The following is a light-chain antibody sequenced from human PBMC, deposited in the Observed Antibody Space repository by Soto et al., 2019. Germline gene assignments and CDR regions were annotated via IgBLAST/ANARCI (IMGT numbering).Light chain of an antibody. Sequence: EIVMTQSPATLSVSPGERATLSCRASQSVSSSYLAWYQQKPGQAPRLLIYGTSSRATGIPDRFSGSGPGTDFTLTISRLEPEDFALYYCQHYGSSPRTFGQGTKVDIK. CDR3: QHYGSSPRT. CDR2: GTS. CDR1: QSVSSSY. V-gene: IGKV3-20*01. J-gene: IGKJ1*01.